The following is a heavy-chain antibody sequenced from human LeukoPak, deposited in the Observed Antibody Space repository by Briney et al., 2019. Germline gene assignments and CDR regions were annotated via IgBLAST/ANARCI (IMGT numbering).Heavy chain of an antibody. Sequence: GGSLRLSCAASGFMFSNYGMQWVRQAPGKGLEWVAVISYDGSNKYYADSVKGRFTISRDNARDTVYLQMNSLSVEDTAVYFCGSGITEEDSVAIEHWGQGTLVTVSS. CDR3: GSGITEEDSVAIEH. CDR1: GFMFSNYG. J-gene: IGHJ1*01. D-gene: IGHD6-25*01. CDR2: ISYDGSNK. V-gene: IGHV3-30*03.